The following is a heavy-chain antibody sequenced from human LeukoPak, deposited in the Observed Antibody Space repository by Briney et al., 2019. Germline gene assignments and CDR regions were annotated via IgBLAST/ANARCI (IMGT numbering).Heavy chain of an antibody. Sequence: ASVKVSCKASGYTSTGYYMHWVRQAPGQGLEWMGWINPNSGGTNYAQKFQGRVTMTRDTSISTAYMELGRLRSDDTAVYYCARGVDSSGWPFDYWGQGTLVTVSS. CDR3: ARGVDSSGWPFDY. CDR2: INPNSGGT. J-gene: IGHJ4*02. D-gene: IGHD6-19*01. CDR1: GYTSTGYY. V-gene: IGHV1-2*02.